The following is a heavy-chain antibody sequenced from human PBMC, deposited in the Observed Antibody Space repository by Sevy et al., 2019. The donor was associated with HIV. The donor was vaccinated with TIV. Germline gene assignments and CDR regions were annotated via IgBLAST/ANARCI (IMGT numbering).Heavy chain of an antibody. V-gene: IGHV3-23*01. CDR2: ISGRGGST. Sequence: GGSLRLSCAASGFTFSSYAMSWVRQAPGKGLEWVSAISGRGGSTYYADSVKGRFTISRYNCKNTLYLQMNSLRAEDSAVYYCAKVWVGVGDDHDYWGQGTLVTVSS. D-gene: IGHD2-15*01. J-gene: IGHJ4*02. CDR1: GFTFSSYA. CDR3: AKVWVGVGDDHDY.